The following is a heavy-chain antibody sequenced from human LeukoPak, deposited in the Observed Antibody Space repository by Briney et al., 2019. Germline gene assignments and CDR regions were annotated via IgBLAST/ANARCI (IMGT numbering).Heavy chain of an antibody. J-gene: IGHJ4*02. D-gene: IGHD5-12*01. CDR3: AKEPRVATIEIFDY. Sequence: GVSLRLSCAASGFTFSSYAMSWVRQAPGKGLEWVSSISGGGGVTYYADSVKGRFTISRDNSKNTVYLQMNSLRAEDAAVYYCAKEPRVATIEIFDYWGQGTLVTVSS. CDR2: ISGGGGVT. CDR1: GFTFSSYA. V-gene: IGHV3-23*01.